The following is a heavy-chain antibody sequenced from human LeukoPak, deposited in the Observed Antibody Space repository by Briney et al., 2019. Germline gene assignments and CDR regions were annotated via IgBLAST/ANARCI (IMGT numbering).Heavy chain of an antibody. CDR1: GGSFSGYY. CDR3: ARGWASRDGYPGWYFDY. Sequence: SETLSLTCAVYGGSFSGYYWSWIRQPPGKGLEWIGEINHSGRTNYNPSLKSRVTISVDTSKNQFSLKLSSVTAADTAVYYCARGWASRDGYPGWYFDYWGQGTLVTVSS. V-gene: IGHV4-34*01. D-gene: IGHD5-24*01. CDR2: INHSGRT. J-gene: IGHJ4*02.